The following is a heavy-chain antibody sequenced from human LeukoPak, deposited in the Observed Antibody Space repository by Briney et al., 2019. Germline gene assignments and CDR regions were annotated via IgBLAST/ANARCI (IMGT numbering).Heavy chain of an antibody. Sequence: ASVKVSCKASGGTFSSYAISWVRQAPGQGLEWMGGIIPIFGTANYAQKFQGRVTITADESTSTAYMELGSLRSEDTAVYYCARVMYYDFWSGYSSYDAFDIWGQGTMVTVSS. CDR1: GGTFSSYA. V-gene: IGHV1-69*13. J-gene: IGHJ3*02. CDR2: IIPIFGTA. D-gene: IGHD3-3*01. CDR3: ARVMYYDFWSGYSSYDAFDI.